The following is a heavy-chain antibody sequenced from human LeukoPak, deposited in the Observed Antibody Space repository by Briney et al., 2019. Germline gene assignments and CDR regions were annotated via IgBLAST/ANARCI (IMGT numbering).Heavy chain of an antibody. CDR1: GFTFSSYW. CDR3: ARKAPSGGYSYVHY. V-gene: IGHV3-7*01. D-gene: IGHD5-18*01. CDR2: IKQDGSEK. Sequence: PGGSLRLSCAASGFTFSSYWMSWVRQAPGKGLEWVANIKQDGSEKYYVDSVKGRFTISRDNAKNSLYLQMNSLRAEDMAVYYCARKAPSGGYSYVHYWGQGTLVTVSS. J-gene: IGHJ4*02.